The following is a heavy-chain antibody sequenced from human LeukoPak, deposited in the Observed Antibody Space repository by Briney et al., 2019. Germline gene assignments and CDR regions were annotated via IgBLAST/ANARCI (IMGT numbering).Heavy chain of an antibody. CDR1: GGSISSSSYY. CDR3: ARLSTRNYYYYYMDV. J-gene: IGHJ6*03. CDR2: INHSGST. V-gene: IGHV4-39*07. D-gene: IGHD2-2*01. Sequence: SETLSLTCTVSGGSISSSSYYWSWIRQPPGKGLEWIAEINHSGSTNYNPSLKSRVTISVDTSKNQFSLKLSSVTAADTAVYYCARLSTRNYYYYYMDVWGKGTTVTVSS.